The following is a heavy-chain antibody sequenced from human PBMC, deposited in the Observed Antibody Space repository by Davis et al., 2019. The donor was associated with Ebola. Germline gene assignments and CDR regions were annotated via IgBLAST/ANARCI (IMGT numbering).Heavy chain of an antibody. CDR1: GGSFSGYY. D-gene: IGHD1-14*01. J-gene: IGHJ6*02. CDR3: ARVTTYYYYYGMDV. CDR2: INHSGST. Sequence: SETLSLTCAVYGGSFSGYYWSWIRQPPGKGLEWIGEINHSGSTNYNPSLKSRVTISVDTSKNQFSLKLSSVTAVDTAVYYCARVTTYYYYYGMDVWGQGTTVTVSS. V-gene: IGHV4-34*01.